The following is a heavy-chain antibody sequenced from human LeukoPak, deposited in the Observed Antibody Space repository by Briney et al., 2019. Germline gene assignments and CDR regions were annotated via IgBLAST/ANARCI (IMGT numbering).Heavy chain of an antibody. CDR1: GFSLSTSGMC. V-gene: IGHV2-70*11. J-gene: IGHJ4*02. D-gene: IGHD6-6*01. Sequence: SGPTLVKPTQSLTLTCTFSGFSLSTSGMCVSWIRQPPGKALEWLARIDWDDDKYYNTSLKTRLTISKDTSKNQVVLTMTNMDPVDTATYYCAQISFLGHSSSSRSGPYYFDYWGQGTLVTVSS. CDR3: AQISFLGHSSSSRSGPYYFDY. CDR2: IDWDDDK.